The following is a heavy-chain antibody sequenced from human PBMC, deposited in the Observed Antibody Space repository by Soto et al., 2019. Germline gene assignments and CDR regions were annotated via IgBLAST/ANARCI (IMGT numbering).Heavy chain of an antibody. Sequence: GGSLRLSCAASGFAFENYDMPWVRQAPGKGLEWVAIIWVDGTTKYYGDSVKGRFVISRDNSKNTLYLQMDSLRGEDTALYYCARVPRDLGTGYYFDSWGQGTLVTVSS. J-gene: IGHJ4*02. D-gene: IGHD1-1*01. CDR3: ARVPRDLGTGYYFDS. CDR2: IWVDGTTK. CDR1: GFAFENYD. V-gene: IGHV3-33*01.